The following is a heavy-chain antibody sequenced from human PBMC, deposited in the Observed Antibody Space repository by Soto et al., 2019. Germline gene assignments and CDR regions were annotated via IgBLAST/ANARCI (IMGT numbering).Heavy chain of an antibody. V-gene: IGHV4-39*01. CDR1: GGSISSSSYY. Sequence: QLQLQESGPGLVKPSETLSLTCTVSGGSISSSSYYWGWIRQPPGKGLEWIGSIYYSGSTYYNPSLTSRVTISVDTSKNQFSLKLSSVTAADTAVYYCARLGGYDSSGYYSGYWGYFDYWGQGTLVTVSS. D-gene: IGHD3-22*01. CDR3: ARLGGYDSSGYYSGYWGYFDY. CDR2: IYYSGST. J-gene: IGHJ4*02.